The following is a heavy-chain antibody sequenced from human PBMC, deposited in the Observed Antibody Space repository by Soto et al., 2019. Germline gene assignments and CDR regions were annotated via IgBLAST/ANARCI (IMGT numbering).Heavy chain of an antibody. V-gene: IGHV3-11*05. J-gene: IGHJ4*02. CDR3: ARGPFALAAAGPDY. Sequence: QVPLVESGGGLVKPGGSLRLSCAASGFTFSDYYMSWIRQAPGKGLEWVSYISSSSSYTNYADSVKGRFTISRDNAKNSLYLQMNSLRAEDTAVYYCARGPFALAAAGPDYWGQGTLVTVSS. CDR2: ISSSSSYT. CDR1: GFTFSDYY. D-gene: IGHD6-13*01.